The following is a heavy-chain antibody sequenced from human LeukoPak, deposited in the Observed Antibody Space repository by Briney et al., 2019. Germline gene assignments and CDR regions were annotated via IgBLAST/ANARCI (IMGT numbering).Heavy chain of an antibody. CDR2: IHEDGSDK. V-gene: IGHV3-7*05. CDR1: GFTFSRYW. D-gene: IGHD5-24*01. Sequence: GGSLRLSCAGSGFTFSRYWINWVRQAPGQGLEWVANIHEDGSDKYYVDSVKGRFTISRDNAKNSVYLQMSGLRAEGTAVYYCARNLRLHTPRTFDIWGQGTMVTVSS. CDR3: ARNLRLHTPRTFDI. J-gene: IGHJ3*02.